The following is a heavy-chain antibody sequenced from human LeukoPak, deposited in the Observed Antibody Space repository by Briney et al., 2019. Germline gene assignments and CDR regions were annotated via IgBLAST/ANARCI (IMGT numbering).Heavy chain of an antibody. CDR3: ARLGRGYYDSSEPEDY. D-gene: IGHD3-22*01. V-gene: IGHV1-69*13. Sequence: SVKVSCKASGGTFSSYAISWVRQAPGQGLEWMGGIIPIFGTANYAQKFQGRVTITADESTSTAYMELSSLRSEDTAVYYCARLGRGYYDSSEPEDYWGQGTLVTVSS. CDR1: GGTFSSYA. CDR2: IIPIFGTA. J-gene: IGHJ4*02.